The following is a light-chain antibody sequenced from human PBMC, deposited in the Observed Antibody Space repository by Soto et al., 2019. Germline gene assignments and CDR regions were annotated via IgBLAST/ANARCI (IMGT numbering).Light chain of an antibody. CDR2: KAS. V-gene: IGKV1-5*03. CDR3: QQYDTYLWT. CDR1: QSISSW. Sequence: DIQMTQSPSTLSASVGDRVTNTCRASQSISSWLAWYQQKPGKAPKLLIYKASSLESEVPSRFSGSGSGTEFTLTISSLQPDDFATYYCQQYDTYLWTFGQGTKV. J-gene: IGKJ1*01.